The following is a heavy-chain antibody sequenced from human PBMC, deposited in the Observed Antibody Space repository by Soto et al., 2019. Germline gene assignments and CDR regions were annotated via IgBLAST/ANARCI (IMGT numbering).Heavy chain of an antibody. J-gene: IGHJ4*02. D-gene: IGHD6-13*01. CDR3: AIGIAAAGRLCIDD. CDR2: IIPIFGTA. CDR1: GCTFSSYA. Sequence: GASVKISCKASGCTFSSYASSWVRQAPGQGLEWMGGIIPIFGTANYAQKFQGRVTITADESTSTAYMELSSLRSEDTAVYYCAIGIAAAGRLCIDDWGQRTTVTVCS. V-gene: IGHV1-69*13.